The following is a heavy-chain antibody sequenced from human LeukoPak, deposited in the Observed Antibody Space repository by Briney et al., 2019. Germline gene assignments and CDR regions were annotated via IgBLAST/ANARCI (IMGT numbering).Heavy chain of an antibody. D-gene: IGHD1-7*01. V-gene: IGHV4-34*01. CDR3: ARGFGITGTTLRP. J-gene: IGHJ5*02. Sequence: SETLSLTCTVSGGSISSYYWSWIRQPPGKGLEWIGEINHSGSTNYNPSLKSRVTISVDTSKNQFSLKLSSVTAADTAVYYCARGFGITGTTLRPWGQGTLVTVSS. CDR1: GGSISSYY. CDR2: INHSGST.